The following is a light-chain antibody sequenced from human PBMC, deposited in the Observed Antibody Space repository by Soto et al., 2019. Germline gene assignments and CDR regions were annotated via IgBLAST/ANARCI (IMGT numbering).Light chain of an antibody. Sequence: DIQMTQSPSSLSASVGDRVTITCRASQSISTYLNWYQQKPGKAPNLLNYAATSLQSGVPSRFSGSGSGTVFTLTISSLQPADFATYYCQQTYSTTPDNFGGGTKVEIK. CDR2: AAT. J-gene: IGKJ4*01. CDR3: QQTYSTTPDN. V-gene: IGKV1-39*01. CDR1: QSISTY.